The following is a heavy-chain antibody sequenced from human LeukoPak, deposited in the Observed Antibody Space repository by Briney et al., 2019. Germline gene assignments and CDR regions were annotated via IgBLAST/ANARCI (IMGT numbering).Heavy chain of an antibody. CDR3: ARARGNNYGFFDY. CDR1: GFTFSSYW. J-gene: IGHJ4*02. V-gene: IGHV3-74*01. Sequence: QPGGSLRLSCAASGFTFSSYWMHWVRQAPGKGLVWVSRINSDGSRTYYADSVKGRFTISIDNAKNTLYLQMNSLRAEDTAVYYCARARGNNYGFFDYWGQGILVTVSS. CDR2: INSDGSRT. D-gene: IGHD3/OR15-3a*01.